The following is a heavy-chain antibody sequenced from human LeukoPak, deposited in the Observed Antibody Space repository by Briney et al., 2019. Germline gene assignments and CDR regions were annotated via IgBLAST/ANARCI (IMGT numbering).Heavy chain of an antibody. CDR1: GYSISSGYY. Sequence: PSETLSLTCAVSGYSISSGYYWGWIRQPPGKGLEWIGNIYHSGSTYYNPSLKSRVTISVDTSKNQFSLKLSSVTAADTAVYYCARAVAGTGVYYFDYWGQGTLVTVSS. CDR3: ARAVAGTGVYYFDY. V-gene: IGHV4-38-2*01. D-gene: IGHD6-19*01. J-gene: IGHJ4*02. CDR2: IYHSGST.